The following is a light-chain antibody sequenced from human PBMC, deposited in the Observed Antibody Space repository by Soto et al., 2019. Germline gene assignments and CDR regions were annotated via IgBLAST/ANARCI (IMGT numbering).Light chain of an antibody. CDR3: QQYYNYPRT. Sequence: IQMTQSPSSLSASVGDRVTITCRASQGLSGYLAWYQQKPGKAPKLLIYAASTLQSEVPSRFSGSGSGTDFTLTISGLQSEDFATYYCQQYYNYPRTFGQGTKVDI. CDR2: AAS. V-gene: IGKV1-8*01. CDR1: QGLSGY. J-gene: IGKJ1*01.